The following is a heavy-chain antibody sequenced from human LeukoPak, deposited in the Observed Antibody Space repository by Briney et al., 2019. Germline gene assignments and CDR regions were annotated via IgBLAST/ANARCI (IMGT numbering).Heavy chain of an antibody. V-gene: IGHV3-23*01. CDR1: GFSFSTYA. Sequence: PGGSLRLSCEGSGFSFSTYAMSWVRQAPGKGLEWVSDISGSGGNTYYADSVKGRFTISRDSSKNTLYLQMNSLRPEDTAVYYCAKDSKGSNWLDAFDIWGQGTMVTVSS. CDR2: ISGSGGNT. J-gene: IGHJ3*02. CDR3: AKDSKGSNWLDAFDI. D-gene: IGHD1-26*01.